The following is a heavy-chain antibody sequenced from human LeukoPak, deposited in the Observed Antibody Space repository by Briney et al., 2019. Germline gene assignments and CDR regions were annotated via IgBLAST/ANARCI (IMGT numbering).Heavy chain of an antibody. D-gene: IGHD3-9*01. CDR3: ATSADILTGFYSVAFDF. CDR2: IIPILGIA. J-gene: IGHJ3*01. Sequence: GASVKVSCKASGGTFSSYAISWVRQAPGQGLEWMGRIIPILGIANYAQKFQGRVTITADKSTSTAYMELSSLRAEDTAVYYCATSADILTGFYSVAFDFWGQGTMVAASS. V-gene: IGHV1-69*04. CDR1: GGTFSSYA.